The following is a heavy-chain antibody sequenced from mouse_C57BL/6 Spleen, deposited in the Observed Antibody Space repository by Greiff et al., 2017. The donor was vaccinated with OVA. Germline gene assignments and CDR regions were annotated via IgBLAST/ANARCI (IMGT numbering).Heavy chain of an antibody. CDR3: ARPYYGSSFDV. D-gene: IGHD1-1*01. Sequence: EVHLVESGGGLVKPGGSLKLSCAASGFTFSDYGMHWVRQAPEKGLEWVSYISSCSSTLYYADTVKGRFTISRDNAKNTLFMQMTSLRSEDTAMYYCARPYYGSSFDVWGTGTTVTVSS. CDR2: ISSCSSTL. CDR1: GFTFSDYG. J-gene: IGHJ1*03. V-gene: IGHV5-17*01.